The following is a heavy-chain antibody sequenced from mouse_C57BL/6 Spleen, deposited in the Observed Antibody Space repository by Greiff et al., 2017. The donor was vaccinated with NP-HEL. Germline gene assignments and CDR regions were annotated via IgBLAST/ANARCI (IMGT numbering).Heavy chain of an antibody. CDR3: ARAYFDY. V-gene: IGHV1-59*01. J-gene: IGHJ2*01. CDR2: IDPSDSYT. CDR1: GYTFTSYW. Sequence: QVQLQQSGAELVRPGTSVKLSCKASGYTFTSYWMHWVKQRPGQGLEWIGVIDPSDSYTNYNQKFKGKATLTVYTSSSTAYMQLSSLTSEDSAVYYYARAYFDYWGQGTTLTVSS.